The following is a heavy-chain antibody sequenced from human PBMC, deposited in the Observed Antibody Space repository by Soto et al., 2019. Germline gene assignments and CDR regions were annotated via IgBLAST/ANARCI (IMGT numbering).Heavy chain of an antibody. CDR3: ARRLDTSGWILDY. J-gene: IGHJ4*02. V-gene: IGHV1-2*02. Sequence: ASVKVSCKASGYTFTGYYMHWVRQAPGQGLEWMGWINPSSGVTHYAQKFQGSVTMTTDTSICTAYMEVSRLRSADTAVYYCARRLDTSGWILDYWGQGTPVTVSS. CDR1: GYTFTGYY. D-gene: IGHD6-19*01. CDR2: INPSSGVT.